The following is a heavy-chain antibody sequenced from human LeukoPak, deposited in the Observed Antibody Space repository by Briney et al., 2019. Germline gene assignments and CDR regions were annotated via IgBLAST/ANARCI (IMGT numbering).Heavy chain of an antibody. J-gene: IGHJ4*02. V-gene: IGHV3-74*01. CDR2: INTDGSST. CDR3: AKAPVTSCRGAYCYPFDY. CDR1: GFTFSSYW. Sequence: GGSLRLSCAASGFTFSSYWMHWVRQAPGKGLAWVSRINTDGSSTSNADSVKGRFTVSRDNAKNTLYLQMNSLRAEDAAVYYCAKAPVTSCRGAYCYPFDYWGQGTLVTVSS. D-gene: IGHD2-21*01.